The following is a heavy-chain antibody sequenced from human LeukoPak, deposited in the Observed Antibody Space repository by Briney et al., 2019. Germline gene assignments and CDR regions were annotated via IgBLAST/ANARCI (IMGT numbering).Heavy chain of an antibody. CDR3: AREGYARGWNDF. V-gene: IGHV4-59*11. CDR1: GGSISSHY. J-gene: IGHJ4*02. D-gene: IGHD6-19*01. CDR2: IYQSGTS. Sequence: ASETLSLTCTVSGGSISSHYWSWIRQPPGKGLEWIGYIYQSGTSNYNPSLKSRVTISVDMSKNQFSLKLRPVTAADTAVYYCAREGYARGWNDFWGQGTLVTVSS.